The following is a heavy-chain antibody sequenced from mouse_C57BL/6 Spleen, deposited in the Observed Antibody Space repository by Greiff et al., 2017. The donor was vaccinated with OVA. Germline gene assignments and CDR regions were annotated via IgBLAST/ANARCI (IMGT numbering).Heavy chain of an antibody. CDR1: GYAFSSSW. CDR2: IYPGDGDT. D-gene: IGHD4-1*01. Sequence: QVQLQQSGPELVKPGASVKISCTASGYAFSSSWMNWVKQRPGKGLEWIGRIYPGDGDTNYNGKFKGKATLTADKSSSTAYMQLSSLTSEDSAVYFCARSRLGGGYYFDYWGQGTTLTVSS. V-gene: IGHV1-82*01. J-gene: IGHJ2*01. CDR3: ARSRLGGGYYFDY.